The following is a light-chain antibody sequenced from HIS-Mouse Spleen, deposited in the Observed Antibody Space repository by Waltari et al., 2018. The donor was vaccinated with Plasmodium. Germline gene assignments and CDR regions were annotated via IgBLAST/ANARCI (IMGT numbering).Light chain of an antibody. CDR3: SSYAGSNKLV. V-gene: IGLV2-8*01. Sequence: QSALTQPPSASGSPGQSVTISCTGTSNDVGGYNYVACYQQHPGKAPKAMFYEVSKRPSGVPDRISGSKAGNAASLTVSGLQAEDEADYYCSSYAGSNKLVFGGGTKLTVL. CDR1: SNDVGGYNY. J-gene: IGLJ2*01. CDR2: EVS.